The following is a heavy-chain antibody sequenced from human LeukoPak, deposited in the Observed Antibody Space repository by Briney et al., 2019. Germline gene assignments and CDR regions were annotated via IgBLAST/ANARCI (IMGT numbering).Heavy chain of an antibody. CDR3: ARLDGYNNDY. J-gene: IGHJ4*02. V-gene: IGHV5-51*01. Sequence: GESLKISCKTSGYSFTNSWIGWVRQMPGKGLEWMGITYPSDSDIRYSPSFQGQVTISADKSISTAYLQWSSLKASDTAMYYCARLDGYNNDYWGQGTLVTVSS. D-gene: IGHD5-24*01. CDR2: TYPSDSDI. CDR1: GYSFTNSW.